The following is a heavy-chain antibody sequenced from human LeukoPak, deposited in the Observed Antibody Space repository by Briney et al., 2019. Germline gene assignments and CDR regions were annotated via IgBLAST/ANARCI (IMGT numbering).Heavy chain of an antibody. CDR3: ARGKDNWNYDY. CDR2: INTNTGNP. D-gene: IGHD1-20*01. CDR1: GYAFTDHA. J-gene: IGHJ4*02. V-gene: IGHV7-4-1*02. Sequence: ASVKLSCRASGYAFTDHAMNWLRQAPGQGLEWMGWINTNTGNPTYAQGFTGRFVFSLDTSVSTAYLQISSLKAEDTAVYYCARGKDNWNYDYWGQGTLVTVSS.